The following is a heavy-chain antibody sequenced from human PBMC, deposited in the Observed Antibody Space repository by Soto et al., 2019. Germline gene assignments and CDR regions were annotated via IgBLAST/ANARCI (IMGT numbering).Heavy chain of an antibody. CDR1: GFTFSSNW. CDR2: ISSDGSRT. J-gene: IGHJ4*02. V-gene: IGHV3-74*01. CDR3: VGPSTGSWWLLDY. D-gene: IGHD2-15*01. Sequence: GGSLRLSCAASGFTFSSNWMHWVRQAPGKGLVWVSRISSDGSRTSYADSVRGRFTISRDNAKNTLYLQMSSLRAEDTAVYYCVGPSTGSWWLLDYWGQGTLVTVSS.